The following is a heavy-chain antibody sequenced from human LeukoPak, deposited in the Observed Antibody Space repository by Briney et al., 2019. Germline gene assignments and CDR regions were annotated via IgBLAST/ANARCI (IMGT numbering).Heavy chain of an antibody. CDR1: GFTFSSYW. V-gene: IGHV3-7*01. Sequence: GGSLRLSCAASGFTFSSYWMTWVRQAPGKGLEWAANIKPDGSVKNYVDSVKGRFTISRDNAKNSLYLQMNSLRAEETAVYYCARAAYSNEGMDVWGKGTTVTVSS. CDR2: IKPDGSVK. J-gene: IGHJ6*03. CDR3: ARAAYSNEGMDV. D-gene: IGHD2-15*01.